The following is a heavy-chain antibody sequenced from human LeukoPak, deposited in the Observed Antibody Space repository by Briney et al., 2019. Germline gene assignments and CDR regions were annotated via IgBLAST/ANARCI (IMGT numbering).Heavy chain of an antibody. V-gene: IGHV3-21*01. CDR1: GFTFSSYE. J-gene: IGHJ6*02. CDR3: ARGSFGYDSSGYYLYYYYYYGMDV. CDR2: ISSSSSYI. Sequence: GGSLRLSCAASGFTFSSYEMNWVRQAPGKGLEWVSSISSSSSYIYYADSVKGRFTISRDNAKNSLYLQMNSLRAEDTAVYYCARGSFGYDSSGYYLYYYYYYGMDVWGQGTTVTVSS. D-gene: IGHD3-22*01.